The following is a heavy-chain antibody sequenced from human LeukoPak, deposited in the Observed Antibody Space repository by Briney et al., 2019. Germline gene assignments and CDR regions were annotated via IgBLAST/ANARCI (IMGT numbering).Heavy chain of an antibody. J-gene: IGHJ4*02. CDR3: ARDLSWTREYSSSSDY. V-gene: IGHV3-21*01. CDR1: GFTFSSYS. Sequence: PGGSLRLSCAASGFTFSSYSMNWVRQAPGKGLEWVSSISSSSSYIYYADSVKGRFTISRDNAKNSLYLQMNSLRAEDTAVYYCARDLSWTREYSSSSDYWGQGTLVTVSS. D-gene: IGHD6-6*01. CDR2: ISSSSSYI.